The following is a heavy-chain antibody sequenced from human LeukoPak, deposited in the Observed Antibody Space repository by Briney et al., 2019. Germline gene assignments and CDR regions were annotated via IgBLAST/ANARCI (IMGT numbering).Heavy chain of an antibody. Sequence: GGSLRLSCAASGFTVSSNYMSWVRQAPGKGLEWVSLISTGETTYYADSVKGRFTISRDSSKSTLYLQMNRLRAEDTAVYYCVVRDHSGIHRGDYWGQGALVTVSS. D-gene: IGHD1-26*01. V-gene: IGHV3-66*01. CDR3: VVRDHSGIHRGDY. J-gene: IGHJ4*02. CDR2: ISTGETT. CDR1: GFTVSSNY.